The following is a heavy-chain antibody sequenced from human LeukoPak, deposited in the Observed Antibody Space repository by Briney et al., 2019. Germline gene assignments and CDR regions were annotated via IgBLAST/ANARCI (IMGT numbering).Heavy chain of an antibody. V-gene: IGHV3-21*01. CDR3: ASLTGNSGSYYRYFDY. J-gene: IGHJ4*02. CDR2: ISSSSRYI. CDR1: GFTFSSYS. D-gene: IGHD1-26*01. Sequence: PSGTLSLSCAASGFTFSSYSMNWVRQAPGKGLEWGLSISSSSRYIYYADSVKGRFTISRDNAKNSLYLQMNSPRAEDTAVYYCASLTGNSGSYYRYFDYWGQGTLVTVSS.